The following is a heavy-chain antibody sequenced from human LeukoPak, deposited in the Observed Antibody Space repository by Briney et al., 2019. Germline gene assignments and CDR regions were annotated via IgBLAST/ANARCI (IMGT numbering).Heavy chain of an antibody. Sequence: SQTLSLTCTVSGGSISSGGYYWSWIRQPPGKGLEWIGYIYHSGSTYYNPSLKSRVTISVDRSKNQFSQKLSSVTAADTAVYYCARGPREITIFGVVIAYFDYWGQGTLVTVSS. CDR3: ARGPREITIFGVVIAYFDY. V-gene: IGHV4-30-2*01. J-gene: IGHJ4*02. CDR1: GGSISSGGYY. D-gene: IGHD3-3*01. CDR2: IYHSGST.